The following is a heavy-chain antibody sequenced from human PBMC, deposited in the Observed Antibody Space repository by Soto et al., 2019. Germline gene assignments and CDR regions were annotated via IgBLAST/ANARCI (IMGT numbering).Heavy chain of an antibody. CDR1: GFTFRSYA. Sequence: EVQLLESGRGLVQPGGSLRLSCAASGFTFRSYAMSWVRQAPGKGLEWVSGISNRGGRTYHADAVKGRFTISRDNSKNTLYLQMNSLRAEDTAVYYCARDRTIFGVVRGWFDPWGQGTLVTVSS. V-gene: IGHV3-23*01. D-gene: IGHD3-3*01. CDR2: ISNRGGRT. J-gene: IGHJ5*02. CDR3: ARDRTIFGVVRGWFDP.